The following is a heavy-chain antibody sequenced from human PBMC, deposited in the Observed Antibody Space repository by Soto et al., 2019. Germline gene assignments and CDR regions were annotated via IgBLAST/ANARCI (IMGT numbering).Heavy chain of an antibody. CDR2: MFYSGLT. V-gene: IGHV4-39*01. J-gene: IGHJ6*02. D-gene: IGHD2-15*01. CDR1: GYSVTSSDYY. Sequence: SETLSLSCVVSGYSVTSSDYYWSWIRHPPGKGLEWIGSMFYSGLTYYNPSLKSRVTLSVDTSMNQFSVRLNSVTAADTAVYYCAPLSVSLSGPYGIHVWGQGTTVTVSS. CDR3: APLSVSLSGPYGIHV.